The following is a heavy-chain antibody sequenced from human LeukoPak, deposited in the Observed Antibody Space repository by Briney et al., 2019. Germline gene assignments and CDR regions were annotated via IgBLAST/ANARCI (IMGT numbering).Heavy chain of an antibody. CDR1: GGSFSGYY. Sequence: SETLSLTCAVYGGSFSGYYWSWIRQPPGKGLEWIGEINHSGSTNYNPSLKSRVTISVDTSKNQFSLKLSSVTAADTAVYYCARQGLAVAGTNFDYWGQGTLVTVSS. D-gene: IGHD6-19*01. CDR2: INHSGST. V-gene: IGHV4-34*01. J-gene: IGHJ4*02. CDR3: ARQGLAVAGTNFDY.